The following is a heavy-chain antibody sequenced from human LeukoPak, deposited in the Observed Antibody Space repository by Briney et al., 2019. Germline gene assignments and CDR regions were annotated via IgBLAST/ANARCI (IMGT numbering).Heavy chain of an antibody. V-gene: IGHV4-61*02. CDR1: GGSISSGSYY. Sequence: SETLSLTCTVSGGSISSGSYYWRWIRQPAGKGLEWIVCIYTSGSTNYNPSLKSRVTISIDTPKNQFSLKLSSVTAADTAVYYCARDREVYGSGSYYSHLDYWGQGTLVTVSS. CDR2: IYTSGST. J-gene: IGHJ4*02. CDR3: ARDREVYGSGSYYSHLDY. D-gene: IGHD3-10*01.